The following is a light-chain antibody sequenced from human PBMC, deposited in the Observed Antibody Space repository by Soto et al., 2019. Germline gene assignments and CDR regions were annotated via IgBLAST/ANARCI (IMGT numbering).Light chain of an antibody. V-gene: IGKV1-12*01. CDR3: QQANTFPWT. J-gene: IGKJ1*01. Sequence: DIQMTQSPSSVSASVGDTVTITCRASQGISSWLAWYQHKPGKAPKLLIYAASSLQSGVPSRFSGSGSGTEFTLTISSLQPEDFATYYCQQANTFPWTFGQGTMVEIK. CDR2: AAS. CDR1: QGISSW.